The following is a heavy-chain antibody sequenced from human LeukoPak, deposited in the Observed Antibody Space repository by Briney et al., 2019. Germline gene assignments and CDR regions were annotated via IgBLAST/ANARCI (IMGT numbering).Heavy chain of an antibody. Sequence: PGGSLRLSCAASGFTFSSYGMHWVRQAPGKGLEWVAAISYDGSNKYYADSVKGRFTISRDNSKNTLYLQMNSLRAEDTAVYYCAKSTTYSSSSEWSDPWGQGTLVTVSS. J-gene: IGHJ5*02. CDR2: ISYDGSNK. V-gene: IGHV3-30*18. CDR3: AKSTTYSSSSEWSDP. D-gene: IGHD6-6*01. CDR1: GFTFSSYG.